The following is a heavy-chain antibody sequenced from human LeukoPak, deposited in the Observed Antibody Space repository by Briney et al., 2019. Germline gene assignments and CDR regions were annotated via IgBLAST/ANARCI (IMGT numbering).Heavy chain of an antibody. Sequence: GGSLRLSCAASGFTFSDYYMSWIRQAPGKGLEWVSYISSSGSTVYYADSVKGRFTISRDNAKNSLYLQMNSLRSDDTAVYYCASRRYSSGLDPWGQGTLVTVSS. CDR1: GFTFSDYY. J-gene: IGHJ5*02. D-gene: IGHD6-19*01. CDR3: ASRRYSSGLDP. V-gene: IGHV3-11*01. CDR2: ISSSGSTV.